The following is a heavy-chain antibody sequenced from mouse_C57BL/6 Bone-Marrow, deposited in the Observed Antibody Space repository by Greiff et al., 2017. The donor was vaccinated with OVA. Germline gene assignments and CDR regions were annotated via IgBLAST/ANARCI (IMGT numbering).Heavy chain of an antibody. D-gene: IGHD2-5*01. V-gene: IGHV1-26*01. J-gene: IGHJ4*01. CDR3: ARRGDSNPNYYYAMDY. CDR2: INPNNSGT. CDR1: GYTFTDYY. Sequence: VQLQQSGPELVKPGASVKISCKASGYTFTDYYMNWVKQSHGKSLEWIGDINPNNSGTSYNQKFKGKATLTVDKSSSTAYMELRSLTSEDSAVYYCARRGDSNPNYYYAMDYWGQGTSVTVSS.